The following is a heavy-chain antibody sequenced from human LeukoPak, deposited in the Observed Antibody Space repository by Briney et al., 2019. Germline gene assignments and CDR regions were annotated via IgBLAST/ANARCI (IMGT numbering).Heavy chain of an antibody. CDR2: INPNRGGT. CDR1: GYTFPGHY. V-gene: IGHV1-2*04. CDR3: ARESANSSGWDEGWFDP. Sequence: ASVTVACKACGYTFPGHYMHWLGQAPAQGLEWMGWINPNRGGTNHAQKFQGWVTMTRDTSTSTAYMELSRLRSDDTAVYYSARESANSSGWDEGWFDPWGQGTLVTVSS. J-gene: IGHJ5*02. D-gene: IGHD6-19*01.